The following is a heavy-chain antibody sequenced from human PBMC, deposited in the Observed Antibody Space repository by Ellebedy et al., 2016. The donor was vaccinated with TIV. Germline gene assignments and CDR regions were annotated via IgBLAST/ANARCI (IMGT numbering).Heavy chain of an antibody. Sequence: GESLKISCAASGFTFSSYGMHWVRQAPGKGLEWVAVIWYDAVNKYYADSVKGRFTISRDNSKNTLYLPMDSLSAEDTAVYYCAREQSPYYDILTDSFDYWGQGSLVTVSS. CDR2: IWYDAVNK. J-gene: IGHJ4*02. V-gene: IGHV3-33*01. D-gene: IGHD3-9*01. CDR1: GFTFSSYG. CDR3: AREQSPYYDILTDSFDY.